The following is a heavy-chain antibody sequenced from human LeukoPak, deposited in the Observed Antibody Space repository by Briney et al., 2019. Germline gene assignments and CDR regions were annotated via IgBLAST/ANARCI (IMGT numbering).Heavy chain of an antibody. D-gene: IGHD5-24*01. J-gene: IGHJ3*02. CDR2: ISAYNGNT. CDR1: GYTFTSYG. V-gene: IGHV1-18*01. CDR3: ARDERRRDGFPGSVDAFDI. Sequence: GASVKVSCKASGYTFTSYGISWVRQAPGQGLEWMGWISAYNGNTNYAQKLQGRVTMTTDTSTSTAYMELRSLRSDDTAVYYCARDERRRDGFPGSVDAFDIWGQGTMVTVSS.